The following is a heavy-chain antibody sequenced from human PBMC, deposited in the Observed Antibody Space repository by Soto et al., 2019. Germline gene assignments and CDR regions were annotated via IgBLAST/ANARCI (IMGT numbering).Heavy chain of an antibody. Sequence: EVQLLESGGGLVKPGWSLRLSCAASGFTFSNAWMSWVRQAPGKWLEWVGRPKSKTDGGTTYYAEPVKGRFTISRDDSKNTLYLQMNSLKTEDTAVYYCTTSSITMIVVVITTADYWGQGTLVTVS. D-gene: IGHD3-22*01. V-gene: IGHV3-15*01. J-gene: IGHJ4*02. CDR1: GFTFSNAW. CDR2: PKSKTDGGTT. CDR3: TTSSITMIVVVITTADY.